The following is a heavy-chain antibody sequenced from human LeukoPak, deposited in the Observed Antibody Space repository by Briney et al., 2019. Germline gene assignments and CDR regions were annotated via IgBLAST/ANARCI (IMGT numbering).Heavy chain of an antibody. D-gene: IGHD3-9*01. CDR2: INHSGST. V-gene: IGHV4-34*01. J-gene: IGHJ4*02. CDR1: GGSFSGYY. Sequence: SETLSPTCAVYGGSFSGYYWSWIRQPPGKGLEWIGEINHSGSTNYNPSLKSRVTISVDTSKNQFSLKLSSVTAADTAVYYCARSPRLGDILTGYYSDYWGQGTLVTVSS. CDR3: ARSPRLGDILTGYYSDY.